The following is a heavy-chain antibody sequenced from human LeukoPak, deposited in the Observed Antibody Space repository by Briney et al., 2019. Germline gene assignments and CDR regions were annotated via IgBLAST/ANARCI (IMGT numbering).Heavy chain of an antibody. Sequence: SETLSLTCAVYGGSFSGYYWSWIRQPPGKGLEWIGEINHGGSTNYNPSLKSRVTISVDTSKNQFSLKLSSVTAADTAVYYCASAEAYYDFWSGYSDWFDPWGQGTLVTVS. CDR1: GGSFSGYY. CDR2: INHGGST. V-gene: IGHV4-34*01. J-gene: IGHJ5*02. D-gene: IGHD3-3*01. CDR3: ASAEAYYDFWSGYSDWFDP.